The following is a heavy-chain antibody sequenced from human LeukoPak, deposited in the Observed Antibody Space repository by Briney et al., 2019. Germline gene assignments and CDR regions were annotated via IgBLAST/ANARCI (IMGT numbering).Heavy chain of an antibody. D-gene: IGHD6-13*01. J-gene: IGHJ5*02. Sequence: GSLRLSCAASGFTFSSYGMHWVRQAPGEGLEWVAVIWSDGSNKYHADSVKGRFTISRDNSKNTLYLQMNSLRAEDTAVYYCARGASIAAAGTGEKSNWFDPWGQGTLVTVSS. CDR1: GFTFSSYG. V-gene: IGHV3-33*01. CDR2: IWSDGSNK. CDR3: ARGASIAAAGTGEKSNWFDP.